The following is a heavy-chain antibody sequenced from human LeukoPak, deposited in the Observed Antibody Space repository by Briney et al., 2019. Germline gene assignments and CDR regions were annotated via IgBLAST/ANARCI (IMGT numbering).Heavy chain of an antibody. D-gene: IGHD5-12*01. CDR1: GFSFSSYG. CDR3: AKTYSRESGYDFFFHY. CDR2: ISYDGKNI. Sequence: PGGSLRLSCAASGFSFSSYGFHWVRQAPGKGLEWVSAISYDGKNIHYADSVEGRFTISRDTSRNTVYLQMNSLRVEDTAVYYCAKTYSRESGYDFFFHYWGQGTRVTVSS. V-gene: IGHV3-33*06. J-gene: IGHJ4*02.